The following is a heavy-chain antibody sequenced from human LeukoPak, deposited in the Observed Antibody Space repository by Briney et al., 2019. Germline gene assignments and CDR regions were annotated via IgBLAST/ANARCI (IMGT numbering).Heavy chain of an antibody. CDR1: GGSFSGYY. CDR2: INHSGST. J-gene: IGHJ4*02. V-gene: IGHV4-34*01. Sequence: PSETLSLTCAVYGGSFSGYYWSWIRQPPGKGLEWIGEINHSGSTNYNPSLKSRVTMSVDTSKNRFSLKLSSVTAADTAVYYCARGLYSSSSNYYFDYWGQGTLVTVSS. CDR3: ARGLYSSSSNYYFDY. D-gene: IGHD6-6*01.